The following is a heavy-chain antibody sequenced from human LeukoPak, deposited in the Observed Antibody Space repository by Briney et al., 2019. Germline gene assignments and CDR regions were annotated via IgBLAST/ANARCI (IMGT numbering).Heavy chain of an antibody. CDR1: GGTFSSYA. J-gene: IGHJ4*02. D-gene: IGHD3-10*01. CDR3: ARERDYYGSGSPFFDY. CDR2: IIPILGLA. Sequence: VASVKVSCKASGGTFSSYAISWVRQAPGQGLEWMGRIIPILGLANYAQKFQGRVTITADKSTSTAYMELSSLRPEDTAVYYRARERDYYGSGSPFFDYWGQGNLVTLSS. V-gene: IGHV1-69*04.